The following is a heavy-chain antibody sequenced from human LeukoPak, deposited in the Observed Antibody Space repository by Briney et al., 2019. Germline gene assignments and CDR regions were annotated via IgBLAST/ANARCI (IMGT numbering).Heavy chain of an antibody. Sequence: ASVKVSCKASGYTFTGYYMHWVRQAPGQGLEWMGWINPNSGGTNYAQKFQGRVTMTRDTSISTAYMELSRLRSDDTAVYYCARDRGSGSNWLDPWGQGTLVTVSS. CDR2: INPNSGGT. CDR3: ARDRGSGSNWLDP. J-gene: IGHJ5*02. V-gene: IGHV1-2*02. D-gene: IGHD1-26*01. CDR1: GYTFTGYY.